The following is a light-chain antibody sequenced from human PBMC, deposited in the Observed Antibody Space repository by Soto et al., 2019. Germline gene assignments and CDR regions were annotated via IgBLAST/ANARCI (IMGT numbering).Light chain of an antibody. CDR2: DAS. CDR1: QSISSW. CDR3: QQYNIYGT. V-gene: IGKV1-5*01. J-gene: IGKJ1*01. Sequence: DIQMTQSPSTLSASVGDRVTITCRASQSISSWLAWYQQKPGKAPKLLIYDASNLESGVPSRFSCSGSGTEVTLSISSQQPDDFETYYCQQYNIYGTFSKGTKVQIE.